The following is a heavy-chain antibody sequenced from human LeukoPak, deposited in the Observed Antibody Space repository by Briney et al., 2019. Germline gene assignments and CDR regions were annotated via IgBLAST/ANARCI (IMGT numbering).Heavy chain of an antibody. J-gene: IGHJ6*03. CDR2: ISGRSSYM. D-gene: IGHD1-26*01. CDR1: GSTFSDYS. Sequence: GGSLRLSCAASGSTFSDYSMNWVRQAPGKGLEWVSSISGRSSYMYYVASVQGRSTISRDNAKDSLYLQMNSLRAEDTAVYYCARLPTTTTGYMDVWGKGTTVTVSS. CDR3: ARLPTTTTGYMDV. V-gene: IGHV3-21*01.